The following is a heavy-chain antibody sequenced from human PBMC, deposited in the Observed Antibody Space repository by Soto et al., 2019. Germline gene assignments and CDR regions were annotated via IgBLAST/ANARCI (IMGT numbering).Heavy chain of an antibody. J-gene: IGHJ4*02. CDR2: IYHTGST. V-gene: IGHV4-31*03. Sequence: QVQLQESGPKLVKPSQTLSLTCSVSGGSISTVGHYWTWIRQPPGKGLEWIGSIYHTGSTYYSKYLRSRLTMSVDTSKSQFSLRLSSVTAADTAVYYWARATGTLRSRNCDYWGQGSLVTVSS. CDR3: ARATGTLRSRNCDY. D-gene: IGHD1-1*01. CDR1: GGSISTVGHY.